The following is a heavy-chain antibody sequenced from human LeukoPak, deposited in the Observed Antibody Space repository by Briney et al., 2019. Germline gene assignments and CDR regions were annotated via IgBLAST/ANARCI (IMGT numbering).Heavy chain of an antibody. J-gene: IGHJ4*02. Sequence: SETLSLTCTVCGGSISSYYWSWIRQPPGKGLEWIGYIYYSGSTNYNPSLKSRVTISVDTSKNQFSLKLSSVTAADTAVYYCARQTDSSSWSPSIDYWGQGTLVTVSS. CDR1: GGSISSYY. CDR2: IYYSGST. V-gene: IGHV4-59*08. CDR3: ARQTDSSSWSPSIDY. D-gene: IGHD6-13*01.